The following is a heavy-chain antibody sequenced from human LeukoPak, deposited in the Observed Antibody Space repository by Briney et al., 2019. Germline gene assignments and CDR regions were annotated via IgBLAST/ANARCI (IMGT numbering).Heavy chain of an antibody. Sequence: PSETLSLTCTVSGGSISSSGYYWGWIRQPPGKGLEWIGSIYYTGSTYYNPSLKSRVTISVDTSKNQFSLKLSSVTAADTAVYYCARGRTRYSSSQPYDYWGQGTLVTVSS. J-gene: IGHJ4*02. CDR3: ARGRTRYSSSQPYDY. D-gene: IGHD6-6*01. CDR2: IYYTGST. V-gene: IGHV4-39*07. CDR1: GGSISSSGYY.